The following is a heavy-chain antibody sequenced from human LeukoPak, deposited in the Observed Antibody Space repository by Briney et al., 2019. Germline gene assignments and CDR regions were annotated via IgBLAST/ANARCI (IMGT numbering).Heavy chain of an antibody. J-gene: IGHJ4*02. D-gene: IGHD5-18*01. CDR3: ARESVDTSLIHVDY. CDR1: GFTFSNYG. V-gene: IGHV3-23*01. CDR2: ISRSGDTT. Sequence: GGSLRLSCAASGFTFSNYGMNWVRQAPGKGLEWVSAISRSGDTTHYADSVKGRFTISRDNSKNTLYLQMSILRAEDTAVYYCARESVDTSLIHVDYWGQGTLVTVSS.